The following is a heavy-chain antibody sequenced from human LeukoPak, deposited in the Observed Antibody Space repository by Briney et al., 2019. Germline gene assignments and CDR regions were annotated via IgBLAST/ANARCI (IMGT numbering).Heavy chain of an antibody. CDR2: INHSGST. D-gene: IGHD3-10*01. J-gene: IGHJ4*02. CDR3: ARGPLYIWFGELSKNPFDY. Sequence: SETLSLTCAVYGGSFSGYYCNWIRQPPGKGLEWIGEINHSGSTNYNPSLKSRVTISVDTSKNQFSLKLSSVTAADTAVYYCARGPLYIWFGELSKNPFDYWGQGTLVTVSS. CDR1: GGSFSGYY. V-gene: IGHV4-34*01.